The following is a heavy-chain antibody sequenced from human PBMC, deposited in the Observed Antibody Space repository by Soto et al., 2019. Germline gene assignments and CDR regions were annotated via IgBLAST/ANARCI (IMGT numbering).Heavy chain of an antibody. V-gene: IGHV4-30-4*01. CDR2: IYYSGST. J-gene: IGHJ5*02. CDR1: GGSISSGDYY. D-gene: IGHD6-13*01. CDR3: AGERPDGSRLDP. Sequence: PSETLSLTCTVSGGSISSGDYYWSWIRHPPGKGLEWIGYIYYSGSTYYNPSLKSRVTISVDTSKNQFSLKLSSVTTADTAVYYCAGERPDGSRLDPWGQGTLVTVSS.